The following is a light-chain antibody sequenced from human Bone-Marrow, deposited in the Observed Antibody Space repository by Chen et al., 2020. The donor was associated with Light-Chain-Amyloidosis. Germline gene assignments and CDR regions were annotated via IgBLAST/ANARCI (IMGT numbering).Light chain of an antibody. CDR2: AAS. CDR3: QQANSFPYT. J-gene: IGKJ2*01. V-gene: IGKV1-12*01. Sequence: DIQMTQSPSSVSASVGDKVTITCRASQDVSSWLSWYQQKPGTSPKLLIYAASVLKDGVPLRFSGSGTGTDFTLTISNLQPEDFATYFCQQANSFPYTFGQGTKLAIK. CDR1: QDVSSW.